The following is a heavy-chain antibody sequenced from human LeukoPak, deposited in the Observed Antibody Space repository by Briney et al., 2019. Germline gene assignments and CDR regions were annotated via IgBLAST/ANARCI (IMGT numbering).Heavy chain of an antibody. V-gene: IGHV3-53*01. J-gene: IGHJ4*02. CDR2: ISSGGST. CDR1: GFTVSSNY. CDR3: ARYPSDQYYFDY. Sequence: GGSLRLSCAASGFTVSSNYTGWVRQAPGKGLECVSVISSGGSTYYADPVKGRFTISRDNSKNTLYLQMNSLRAEDTAVYYCARYPSDQYYFDYWGQGTLVTVSS.